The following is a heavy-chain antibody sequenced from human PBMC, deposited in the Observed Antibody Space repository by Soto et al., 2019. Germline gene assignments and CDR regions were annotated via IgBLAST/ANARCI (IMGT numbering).Heavy chain of an antibody. J-gene: IGHJ3*02. CDR1: GYSFNSYW. V-gene: IGHV5-51*01. Sequence: PGASLKISCKGSGYSFNSYWIVWVRQMPGKGLEWMGISFPGDSDTRYSPSFPGQFTISADKSISTAYLQWSSQKAAETTMYYCGGRDGSRFARSDAFEIWGQGTMVTVSS. D-gene: IGHD6-13*01. CDR3: GGRDGSRFARSDAFEI. CDR2: SFPGDSDT.